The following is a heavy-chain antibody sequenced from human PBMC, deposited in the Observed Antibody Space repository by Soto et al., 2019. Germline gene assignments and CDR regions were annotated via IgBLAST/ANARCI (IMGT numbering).Heavy chain of an antibody. CDR1: GGSISSGGYS. D-gene: IGHD3-22*01. CDR2: IYHSGST. V-gene: IGHV4-30-2*01. CDR3: ARRGFGLFYYGTSGSPDFYYYNMDV. Sequence: PSETLSLTCAVSGGSISSGGYSWSWIRQPPGKGLEWIGYIYHSGSTYYNPSLKSRVTISVDRSKNQFSLKLSSVTAADTAVYYCARRGFGLFYYGTSGSPDFYYYNMDVWGQGTTVTVSS. J-gene: IGHJ6*03.